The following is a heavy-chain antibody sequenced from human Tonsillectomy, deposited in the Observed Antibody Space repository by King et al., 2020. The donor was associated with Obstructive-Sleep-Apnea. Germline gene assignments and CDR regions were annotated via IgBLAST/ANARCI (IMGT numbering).Heavy chain of an antibody. CDR1: GGSLTNYY. J-gene: IGHJ3*02. CDR2: IYYSGST. V-gene: IGHV4-59*08. CDR3: ARLRLEEGAFDI. Sequence: VQLQESGPGLVKPSETLSLTCTVSGGSLTNYYWSWIRQPPGKGLEWIGYIYYSGSTNYNPSLKSRVTISVDTSKNQFSLTVSSVTAADTAVYYCARLRLEEGAFDIGGQGTMVTVTS. D-gene: IGHD1-1*01.